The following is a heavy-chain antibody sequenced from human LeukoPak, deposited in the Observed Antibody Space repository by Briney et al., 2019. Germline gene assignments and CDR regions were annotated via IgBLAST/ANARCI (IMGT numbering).Heavy chain of an antibody. D-gene: IGHD3-10*01. V-gene: IGHV3-15*01. Sequence: PGGSLRLSCAASGFTFSNAWMSWVRQAPGKGLEWVGRIKSKTDGGTTDYAAPVKGRFTISRDDSENTLYLQMNSLKTEDTAVYYCTTEMGITMVRGNDYWGQGTLVTVSS. CDR2: IKSKTDGGTT. J-gene: IGHJ4*02. CDR1: GFTFSNAW. CDR3: TTEMGITMVRGNDY.